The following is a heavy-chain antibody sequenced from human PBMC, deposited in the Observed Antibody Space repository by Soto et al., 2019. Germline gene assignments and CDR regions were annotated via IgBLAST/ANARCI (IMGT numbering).Heavy chain of an antibody. CDR2: IIPMLGVA. J-gene: IGHJ6*03. Sequence: QVQLVQSGAEVKKPGSSVKVSCKASGDTFSNHTISWVRQAPGQGLEWMGRIIPMLGVANYAQKFQGRVTITADKSTSTAYMELSSLXXXXXXXXYXXXXXXXXXXTKGYYYYMDVWGKGTTVTVSS. CDR1: GDTFSNHT. CDR3: XXXXXXXXXTKGYYYYMDV. D-gene: IGHD2-8*02. V-gene: IGHV1-69*02.